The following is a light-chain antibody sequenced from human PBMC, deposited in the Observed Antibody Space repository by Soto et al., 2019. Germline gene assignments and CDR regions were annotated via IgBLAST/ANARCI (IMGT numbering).Light chain of an antibody. CDR1: SSDIGAYNY. CDR2: DVT. Sequence: QSALTQPASVSGSPGQSITISCTGSSSDIGAYNYVSWYQQHPGKAPKLMIYDVTNRPSGVSYRFSGSKSGSTAFLTISGLQAEDEADYYCSSYTISRIRVFGGGTKLTVL. V-gene: IGLV2-14*01. J-gene: IGLJ3*02. CDR3: SSYTISRIRV.